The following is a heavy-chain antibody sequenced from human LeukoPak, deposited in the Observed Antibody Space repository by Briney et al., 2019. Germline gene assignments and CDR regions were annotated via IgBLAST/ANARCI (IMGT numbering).Heavy chain of an antibody. D-gene: IGHD2-15*01. CDR3: ARGTLLQPKDIVVVVAASGDY. V-gene: IGHV5-51*01. CDR1: GYSFTSYW. CDR2: IYPGDSDT. Sequence: GESLKISCKGSGYSFTSYWIGWVRQMPGKGLEWMGIIYPGDSDTRYSPSFQGQVTISADKSISTAYLQWSSLKASDTAMYYCARGTLLQPKDIVVVVAASGDYWGQGTLVTVSS. J-gene: IGHJ4*02.